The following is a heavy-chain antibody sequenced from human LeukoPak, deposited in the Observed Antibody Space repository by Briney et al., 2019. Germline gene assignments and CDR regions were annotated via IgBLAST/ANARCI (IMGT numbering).Heavy chain of an antibody. CDR1: GYTFTSYG. J-gene: IGHJ4*02. D-gene: IGHD3-16*01. CDR3: ARDRGRRIMITFGGVWGYYFDY. CDR2: ISAYNGNT. V-gene: IGHV1-18*04. Sequence: ASVKVSCKASGYTFTSYGISWVRQAPGQGLEWMGWISAYNGNTNYAQKLQGRVTMTTDTSTSTAYMELRSLRSDDTAVYYCARDRGRRIMITFGGVWGYYFDYWGQGTLVTVSS.